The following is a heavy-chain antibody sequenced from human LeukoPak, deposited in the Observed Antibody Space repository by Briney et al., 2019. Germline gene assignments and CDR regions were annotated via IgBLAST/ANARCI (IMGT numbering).Heavy chain of an antibody. D-gene: IGHD2-15*01. CDR2: IWYDGSNK. V-gene: IGHV3-33*06. Sequence: GGSLRLSCAASGFTFSSYGMHWVRQAPGKGLEWVAVIWYDGSNKYYADSVKGRFTISRDNSKNTLYLQMNSLRAEDTAVYYCAKVGMYCSGGSCYINWFDPWGQGTLVTVSS. CDR3: AKVGMYCSGGSCYINWFDP. J-gene: IGHJ5*02. CDR1: GFTFSSYG.